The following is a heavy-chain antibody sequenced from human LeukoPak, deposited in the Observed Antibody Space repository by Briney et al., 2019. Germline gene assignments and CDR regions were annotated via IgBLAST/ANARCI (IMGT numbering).Heavy chain of an antibody. CDR2: MNANSGNT. V-gene: IGHV1-8*01. J-gene: IGHJ4*02. D-gene: IGHD3-10*01. CDR1: GYTFTSYA. CDR3: ARGEFVMWFGELWFDY. Sequence: GSVRVSCEASGYTFTSYAINWVRQAPGKGLEWVRCMNANSGNTYYAQTVKGRVTMTRNTSISTVYLEMSSLRSEDAAVYYCARGEFVMWFGELWFDYWGQGTLVTVSS.